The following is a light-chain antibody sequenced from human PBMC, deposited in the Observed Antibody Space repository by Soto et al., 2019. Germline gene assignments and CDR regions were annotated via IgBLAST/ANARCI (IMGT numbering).Light chain of an antibody. J-gene: IGLJ1*01. CDR3: CSYAGTFYV. V-gene: IGLV2-8*01. Sequence: QSVLTQPPSASGSPGQSVTISCTGTSSDVGGYNYVSWYQHHPGKAPKLMIYEVSKRPSGVPDRFSGSKSGNTASLTVSGLQAEDEADYYCCSYAGTFYVFGTGTKVTVL. CDR1: SSDVGGYNY. CDR2: EVS.